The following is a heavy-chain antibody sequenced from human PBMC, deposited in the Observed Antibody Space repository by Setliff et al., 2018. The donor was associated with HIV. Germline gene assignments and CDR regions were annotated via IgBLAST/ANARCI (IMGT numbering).Heavy chain of an antibody. V-gene: IGHV1-24*01. CDR1: GFTLSEVS. CDR3: AIDGAGGWLRPMPDY. D-gene: IGHD5-12*01. CDR2: FDPQDGET. Sequence: ASVKVSCKVFGFTLSEVSIHWVRQAPGKGLEWMGYFDPQDGETVYAQRFQGRVTMTEDTSIDTAYMELTRLRSEDTAVYYCAIDGAGGWLRPMPDYWGQGTLVTVSS. J-gene: IGHJ4*02.